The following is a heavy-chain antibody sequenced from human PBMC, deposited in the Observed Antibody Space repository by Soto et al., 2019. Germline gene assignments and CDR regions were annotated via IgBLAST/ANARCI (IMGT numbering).Heavy chain of an antibody. J-gene: IGHJ4*02. CDR2: INPNGGVT. CDR3: ARDLNPCFGPGSLHGFFDY. D-gene: IGHD3-10*01. Sequence: ASVNVSCKASVCALIEDYIHWLRQAPRQGLQWMGWINPNGGVTKVSQNFQGRVTMTGDTSINTVYMDLGGLTSDDMAVYYCARDLNPCFGPGSLHGFFDYRGQGTLVTVSS. V-gene: IGHV1-2*02. CDR1: VCALIEDY.